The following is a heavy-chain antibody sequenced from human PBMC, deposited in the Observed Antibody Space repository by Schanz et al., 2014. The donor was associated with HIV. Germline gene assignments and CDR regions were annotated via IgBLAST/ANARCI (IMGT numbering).Heavy chain of an antibody. CDR2: TGNDGSNK. CDR1: GFSFSSYG. CDR3: AKDRRGGYQFLYGLDV. D-gene: IGHD2-2*01. V-gene: IGHV3-33*06. J-gene: IGHJ6*02. Sequence: QVQLVESGGGVVQPGRSLGLSWAASGFSFSSYGMHWVRQAPGKGLEGGAVTGNDGSNKYYADFVKGRFTISRDNSKNTLYLQMNRLRAEDTAVYYCAKDRRGGYQFLYGLDVWGQGTTVTVSS.